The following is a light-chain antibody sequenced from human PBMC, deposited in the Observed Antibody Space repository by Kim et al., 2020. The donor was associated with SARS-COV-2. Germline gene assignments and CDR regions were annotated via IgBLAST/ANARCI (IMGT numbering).Light chain of an antibody. CDR1: QSVSSSY. J-gene: IGKJ3*01. CDR3: KQYGSSPPVT. V-gene: IGKV3-20*01. Sequence: EIVLTQSPGTLSLSTGERATLSCRASQSVSSSYLAWYQQKPGQAPRLLIYGASSRATGIPDRFSGSGSGTDFTLTISRLEPEDLAVYYCKQYGSSPPVTFGPGNKVDIK. CDR2: GAS.